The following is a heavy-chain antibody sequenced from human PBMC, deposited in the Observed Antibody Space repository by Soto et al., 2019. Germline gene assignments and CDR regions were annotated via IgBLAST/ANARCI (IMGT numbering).Heavy chain of an antibody. CDR1: GYTFTSYD. CDR3: ARGHPIAAAGRTLYYYYGMDV. J-gene: IGHJ6*02. V-gene: IGHV1-8*01. Sequence: QVQLVQSGAEVKKPGASVKVSCKASGYTFTSYDINWVRQATGQGLEWMGWMNPNSGNTGYAQKFQGRVTMTRNTSISTAYMELSSLRSEDTAVYYCARGHPIAAAGRTLYYYYGMDVWGQGTTVTVSS. D-gene: IGHD6-13*01. CDR2: MNPNSGNT.